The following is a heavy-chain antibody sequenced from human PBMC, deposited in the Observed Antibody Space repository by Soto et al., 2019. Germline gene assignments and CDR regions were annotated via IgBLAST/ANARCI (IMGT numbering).Heavy chain of an antibody. J-gene: IGHJ4*02. Sequence: GESLKISCKGSGYSFAGYWITWVRQKPGKGLEWMGRIDPSDSQTYYSPSFRGHVTISVTKSIITVFLQWSSLRASDTAMYYCARQIYDSDTGPNFQYYFDSWGQGTPVTVSS. CDR1: GYSFAGYW. D-gene: IGHD3-22*01. CDR2: IDPSDSQT. V-gene: IGHV5-10-1*01. CDR3: ARQIYDSDTGPNFQYYFDS.